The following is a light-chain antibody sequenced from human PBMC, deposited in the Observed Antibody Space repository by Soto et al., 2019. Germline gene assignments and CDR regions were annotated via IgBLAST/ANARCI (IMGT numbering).Light chain of an antibody. V-gene: IGKV3-15*01. CDR3: QHYNSYSEA. CDR1: QSVSSN. Sequence: EILMTQPPATLSVSPGARATLSCRASQSVSSNLAWYQHTPGQPPRLLIYGASTRATGIPGRFGGSGSGTDFTLTISSLQPDDFATYYCQHYNSYSEAFGQGTKVDIK. CDR2: GAS. J-gene: IGKJ1*01.